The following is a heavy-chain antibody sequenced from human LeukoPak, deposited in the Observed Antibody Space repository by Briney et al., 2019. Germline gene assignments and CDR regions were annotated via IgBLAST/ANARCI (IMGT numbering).Heavy chain of an antibody. CDR3: ASVYYDSSGYYNYYYMDV. D-gene: IGHD3-22*01. CDR1: GFTFSSYA. CDR2: ISYDGSNK. Sequence: PGGSLRLSCAASGFTFSSYAMHWVRQAPGKGLEWVAVISYDGSNKYYADSVKGRFTISRDNSKNTLYLQMNSLRAEDTAVYYCASVYYDSSGYYNYYYMDVWGKGTTVTVSS. J-gene: IGHJ6*03. V-gene: IGHV3-30*04.